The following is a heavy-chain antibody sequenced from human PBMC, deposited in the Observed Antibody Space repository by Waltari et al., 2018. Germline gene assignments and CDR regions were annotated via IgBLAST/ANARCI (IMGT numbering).Heavy chain of an antibody. J-gene: IGHJ6*03. CDR3: AREVEGQLERRHYYYYMDV. CDR2: VYTSGST. D-gene: IGHD1-1*01. CDR1: GRSIGWGSYY. Sequence: QVQLQESGPGLVKPSQTVSLTCTVTGRSIGWGSYYWNWIRQPAGTGLEVIGRVYTSGSTKYNPSLKSRVTISVDRSKNHFSLKLSSVTAADTAVYYCAREVEGQLERRHYYYYMDVWGKGTTVTVSS. V-gene: IGHV4-61*02.